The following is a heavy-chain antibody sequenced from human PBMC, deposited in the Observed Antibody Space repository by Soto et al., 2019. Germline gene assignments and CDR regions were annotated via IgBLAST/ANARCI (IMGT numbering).Heavy chain of an antibody. CDR1: GGSISSYY. CDR2: IYYSAST. D-gene: IGHD3-3*01. J-gene: IGHJ4*02. CDR3: AAHYDFWSGYQNYYFDY. V-gene: IGHV4-59*01. Sequence: SATLSLTCTVSGGSISSYYWSWIRQPPGKGLEWIGYIYYSASTNYNPSLKSRVTISVDTSKNQFSLKLSSVTAADTAVYYCAAHYDFWSGYQNYYFDYWGQGTLVTVSS.